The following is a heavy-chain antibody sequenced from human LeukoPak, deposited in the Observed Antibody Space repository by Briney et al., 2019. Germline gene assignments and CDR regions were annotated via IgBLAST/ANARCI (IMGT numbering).Heavy chain of an antibody. Sequence: ASVKVSCKASGYSFTDYYIHWVRQAPGQGLEWMGIINTSGGSTSYADKFQGRVTMIRDTSTSTVCMELRSLRLEDTAVYYCAREGLVTTGDFDYWGQGSLITVSS. V-gene: IGHV1-46*01. CDR3: AREGLVTTGDFDY. CDR1: GYSFTDYY. CDR2: INTSGGST. D-gene: IGHD4-17*01. J-gene: IGHJ4*02.